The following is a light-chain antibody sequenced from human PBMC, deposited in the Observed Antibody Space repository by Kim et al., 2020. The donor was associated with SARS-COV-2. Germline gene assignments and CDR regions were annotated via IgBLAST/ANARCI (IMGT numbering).Light chain of an antibody. J-gene: IGLJ1*01. CDR1: KWGDKY. Sequence: SYELTQPPSVSVSPGQTASITCSGDKWGDKYACWYQQKPGQSPVLVIYQDSKRPSGIPERFSGSNSGNTATLTISGTQAMDEADYYCQAWDSSTARFFGTGTKVTVL. CDR2: QDS. V-gene: IGLV3-1*01. CDR3: QAWDSSTARF.